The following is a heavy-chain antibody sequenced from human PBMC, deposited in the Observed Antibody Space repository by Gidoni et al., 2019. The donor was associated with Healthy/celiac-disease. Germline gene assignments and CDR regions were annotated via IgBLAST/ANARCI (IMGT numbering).Heavy chain of an antibody. Sequence: EVQLVESGGGLVKPGRSLRLSCTASGFTFGAYAMSWFRQAPGKGLEWVGFIRSKAYGGTTEYAASVKGRFTISRDDSKSIAYLQMNSLKTEDTAVYYCTRDSRVTWWFDPWGQGTLVTVSS. CDR1: GFTFGAYA. V-gene: IGHV3-49*05. J-gene: IGHJ5*02. CDR3: TRDSRVTWWFDP. CDR2: IRSKAYGGTT. D-gene: IGHD2-21*02.